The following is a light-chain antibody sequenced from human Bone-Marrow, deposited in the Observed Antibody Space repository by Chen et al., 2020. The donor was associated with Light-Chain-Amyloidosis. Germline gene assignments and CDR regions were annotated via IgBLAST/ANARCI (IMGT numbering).Light chain of an antibody. CDR1: QSLLHANGYNY. CDR2: LGS. Sequence: DMVMTQSPLSLPVTPGEPASISCRSSQSLLHANGYNYLDWYLQKPGQSPQLLIYLGSNRASGVPDRFSGSGSGTDFTLKISRVEAEDVGVYYCMQALQSVTFGQGTRVEI. J-gene: IGKJ5*01. CDR3: MQALQSVT. V-gene: IGKV2-28*01.